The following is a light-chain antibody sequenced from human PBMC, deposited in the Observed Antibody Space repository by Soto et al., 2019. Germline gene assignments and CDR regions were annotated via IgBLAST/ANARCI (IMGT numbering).Light chain of an antibody. CDR2: DAS. V-gene: IGKV3-11*01. CDR3: QQRNNWPRIT. CDR1: RSVGTY. J-gene: IGKJ5*01. Sequence: EIVLTQSPATLSLSPGERATLSCRASRSVGTYLAWYQQKPGQAPRLLIYDASRRASDIPTRFSGSGSGTDVSLSISSLDPDDFAVYYCQQRNNWPRITFGQGTRLEIK.